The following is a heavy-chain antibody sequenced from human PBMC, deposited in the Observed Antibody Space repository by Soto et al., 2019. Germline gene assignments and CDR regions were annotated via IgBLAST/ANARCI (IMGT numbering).Heavy chain of an antibody. Sequence: GGSLRLSCAASGFTFSSYWMSWVRQAPGKGLEWVANIKQDGSEKYYVDSVKGRFTISRDNAKNSLYLQMNSLRAEDTAVYYCARDSRDYDFWSGFAYWGQGTLVTVSS. V-gene: IGHV3-7*01. D-gene: IGHD3-3*01. CDR1: GFTFSSYW. J-gene: IGHJ4*02. CDR3: ARDSRDYDFWSGFAY. CDR2: IKQDGSEK.